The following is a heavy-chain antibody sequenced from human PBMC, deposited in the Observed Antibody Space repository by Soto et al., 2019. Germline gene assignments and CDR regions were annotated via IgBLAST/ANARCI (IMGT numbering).Heavy chain of an antibody. CDR2: VYHSGSV. CDR3: ARVNNNFGYPRYYHGMDV. J-gene: IGHJ6*01. Sequence: SETLSLTCGVSGGSISSGNWWSWVRQSPGKGLEWIGEVYHSGSVNFNPSLKSRVTISVDKSKNQFSLNLNSVTAADTAVYFCARVNNNFGYPRYYHGMDVWGQGTTVTVSS. CDR1: GGSISSGNW. D-gene: IGHD5-18*01. V-gene: IGHV4-4*02.